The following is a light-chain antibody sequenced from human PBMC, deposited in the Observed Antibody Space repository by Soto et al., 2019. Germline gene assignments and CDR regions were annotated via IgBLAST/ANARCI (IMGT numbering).Light chain of an antibody. Sequence: DIQMTQSPSTLSAYVGDRVTITCRASQRVSGWLAWYQQKPGKAPKLLIHKTSSLQSDVPSRFSGSGSETEFTLTISSLQPDDIATYYCQQYNNLYTFGQGTKVDIK. CDR1: QRVSGW. CDR2: KTS. J-gene: IGKJ2*01. CDR3: QQYNNLYT. V-gene: IGKV1-5*03.